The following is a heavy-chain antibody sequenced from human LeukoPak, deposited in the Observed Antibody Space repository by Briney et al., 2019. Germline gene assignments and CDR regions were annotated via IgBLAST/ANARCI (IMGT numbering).Heavy chain of an antibody. J-gene: IGHJ4*02. CDR2: IYTSGST. Sequence: SETLSLTCTVSGGSISSGSYYWSWIRQPAGKGLEWIGRIYTSGSTNYNPSLKSRVTISVDTSKNQFSLKLSSVTAADTAVYYCARWSVLGEYYFDYWGQGTLVTVSS. CDR3: ARWSVLGEYYFDY. CDR1: GGSISSGSYY. D-gene: IGHD3-16*01. V-gene: IGHV4-61*02.